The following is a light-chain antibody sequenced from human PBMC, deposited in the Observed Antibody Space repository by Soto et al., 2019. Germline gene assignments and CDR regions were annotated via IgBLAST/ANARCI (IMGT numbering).Light chain of an antibody. V-gene: IGKV3-20*01. CDR2: GAS. CDR1: QSVSSSY. Sequence: EILLTQSPGTLSLSPGERATLSCRASQSVSSSYLAWYQQKPGKAPRLLIYGASNRATGIPDRLSGSGSGTDFTLTIRRLEPEDFAVYYCQQYGSSGTFGQGTKVDIK. J-gene: IGKJ1*01. CDR3: QQYGSSGT.